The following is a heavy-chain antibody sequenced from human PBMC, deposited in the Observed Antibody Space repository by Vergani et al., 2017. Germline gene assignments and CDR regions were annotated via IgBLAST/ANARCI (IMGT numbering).Heavy chain of an antibody. Sequence: QVQLQQWGAGLLKPSETLSLTCAVYGGSFSGYYWSWIRQPPGKGLEWIGEINHSGSTNYNPSLKSRVTISVDTSKNQCSLKLSSVTAADTAVYYCAGGGGITMVRGPLRNWFDPWGQGTLVTVSS. CDR3: AGGGGITMVRGPLRNWFDP. CDR2: INHSGST. D-gene: IGHD3-10*01. CDR1: GGSFSGYY. V-gene: IGHV4-34*01. J-gene: IGHJ5*02.